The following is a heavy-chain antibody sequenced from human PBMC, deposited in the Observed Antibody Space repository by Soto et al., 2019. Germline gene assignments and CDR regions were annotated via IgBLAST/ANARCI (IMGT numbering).Heavy chain of an antibody. Sequence: ASVKVSCKASGFTFTSSAVQWVRQARGQRLEWMGWINAGNGNTKYSQKFQGRVTITRDTSASTAYMELSSLRSEDTAVYYCARDMGYSSSWTDYYYYGMDVWGQGTTVTVSS. CDR2: INAGNGNT. CDR3: ARDMGYSSSWTDYYYYGMDV. D-gene: IGHD6-13*01. J-gene: IGHJ6*02. CDR1: GFTFTSSA. V-gene: IGHV1-3*01.